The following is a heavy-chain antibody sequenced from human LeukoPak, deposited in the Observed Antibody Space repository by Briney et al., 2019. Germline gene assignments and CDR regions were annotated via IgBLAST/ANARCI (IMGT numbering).Heavy chain of an antibody. CDR2: ISSGATTT. V-gene: IGHV3-48*04. CDR3: AKGTVGAKF. J-gene: IGHJ4*02. Sequence: GGSLGLSCAASGFTLTSDSMNGVRQAPGKGLERISYISSGATTTYYADSVKGRFTISRDTAQNSLYLQMNFLRVDDTAVYYCAKGTVGAKFWGQGTLVIVSS. CDR1: GFTLTSDS. D-gene: IGHD1-26*01.